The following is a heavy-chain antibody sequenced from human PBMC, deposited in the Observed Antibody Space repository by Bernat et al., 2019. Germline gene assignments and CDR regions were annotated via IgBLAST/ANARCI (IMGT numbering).Heavy chain of an antibody. CDR1: GYTFTGYY. J-gene: IGHJ3*02. D-gene: IGHD6-6*01. Sequence: QVQLVQSGAEVKKPGASVKVSCKASGYTFTGYYMHWVRQAPGQGLEWMGWINPNSGGTNLAQKFQGWVTMTRDTSISTAYVELSRLRSDDTAVYYCARFPPRYSSSSGAFDIWGQGTMVTVSS. CDR3: ARFPPRYSSSSGAFDI. V-gene: IGHV1-2*04. CDR2: INPNSGGT.